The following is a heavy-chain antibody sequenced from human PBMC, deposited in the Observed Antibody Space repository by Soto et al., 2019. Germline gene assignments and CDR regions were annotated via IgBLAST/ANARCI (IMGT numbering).Heavy chain of an antibody. D-gene: IGHD5-18*01. CDR3: ARGYSYVNNFYFYYGMGV. Sequence: QVQLVQSGAEVKQPGSSVKVSCKASGGTFSSYAISWVRQAPGQGLEWMGGIIPMFGTADHTQKLQGRVTITAVESTATAYMELSSPRAEDTAIFYCARGYSYVNNFYFYYGMGVWGQATSVTVSS. V-gene: IGHV1-69*01. J-gene: IGHJ6*02. CDR1: GGTFSSYA. CDR2: IIPMFGTA.